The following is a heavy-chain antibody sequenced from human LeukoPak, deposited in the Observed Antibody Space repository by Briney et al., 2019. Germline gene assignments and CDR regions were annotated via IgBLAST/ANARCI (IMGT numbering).Heavy chain of an antibody. CDR2: ISYDGSNK. V-gene: IGHV3-30*18. J-gene: IGHJ4*02. CDR1: GFTFSNYG. Sequence: AGGSLRLSCAASGFTFSNYGMHWVRQAPGKGLEWVAVISYDGSNKYYTDSVKGRFTISRDNSKNTLYLQMNSLRAENTAVYYCAKDRTAGYDGLVDYWGQGTLVTVSS. CDR3: AKDRTAGYDGLVDY. D-gene: IGHD5-12*01.